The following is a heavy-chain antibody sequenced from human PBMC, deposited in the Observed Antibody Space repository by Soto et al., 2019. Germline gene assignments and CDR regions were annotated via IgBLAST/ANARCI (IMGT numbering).Heavy chain of an antibody. Sequence: SVKVSCKASGGTFSSYAISWVRQAPGQGLEWMGRIIPILGIANYAQKFQGRVTITADKSTSTAYMELSSLRSEDTAVYYCARRAGYCSSTSCYVSSYFDYWGQGTLVTVSS. CDR3: ARRAGYCSSTSCYVSSYFDY. V-gene: IGHV1-69*04. J-gene: IGHJ4*02. CDR1: GGTFSSYA. D-gene: IGHD2-2*01. CDR2: IIPILGIA.